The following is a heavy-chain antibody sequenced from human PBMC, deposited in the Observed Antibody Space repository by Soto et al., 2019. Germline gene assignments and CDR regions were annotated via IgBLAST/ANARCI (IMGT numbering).Heavy chain of an antibody. J-gene: IGHJ3*01. CDR1: GFTVSSHY. CDR3: ATTVTRLIAFDV. CDR2: LYASDST. V-gene: IGHV3-53*01. D-gene: IGHD4-17*01. Sequence: GGSLRLSCAAFGFTVSSHYMSWVRQTTGKGLEWVSILYASDSTFYADSVEGRFTISRDNSKNTVYLQLNSLRAEDTAVYYCATTVTRLIAFDVWGQGTMVTVSS.